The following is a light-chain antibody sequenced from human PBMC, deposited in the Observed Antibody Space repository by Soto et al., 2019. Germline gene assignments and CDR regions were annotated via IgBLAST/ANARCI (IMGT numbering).Light chain of an antibody. CDR1: QSVSSN. CDR3: QQYNNWPRT. CDR2: GAS. J-gene: IGKJ1*01. V-gene: IGKV3-15*01. Sequence: EIVMTQSPATLSVSPGERATLSCRASQSVSSNLAWYQQKPGQAPRLLIYGASTSATGIPARFSGSGSGTEFTLTISSLQSEDFAVYYCQQYNNWPRTCGQGTKVEIK.